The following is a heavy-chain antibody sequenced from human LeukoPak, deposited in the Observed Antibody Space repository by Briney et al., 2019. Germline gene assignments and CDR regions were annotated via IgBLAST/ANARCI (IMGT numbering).Heavy chain of an antibody. CDR2: IDQGEST. D-gene: IGHD3-10*01. Sequence: SETLSFTCTVSGGPFGSGGYYWSWIRQPPGKGLQWIGYIDQGESTHFNPSLKSRITISLDRSKRQFSLKLNSVTVADTAVYFCARGGPNYYDSWGQGTLVTVSS. J-gene: IGHJ4*02. V-gene: IGHV4-30-2*01. CDR1: GGPFGSGGYY. CDR3: ARGGPNYYDS.